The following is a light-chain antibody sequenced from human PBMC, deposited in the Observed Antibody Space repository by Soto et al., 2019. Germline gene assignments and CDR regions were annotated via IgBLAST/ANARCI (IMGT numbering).Light chain of an antibody. J-gene: IGKJ2*01. Sequence: EIVLTQSPGTLSLSPGERATLSCRASQTVSSNYLAWYQQLPGQAPRLLIYGASNRATGIPDRFSGSGSGTDFTLTISRLEPEDFAVYYCQQYSNSPPRYTFGQGTQLEIK. CDR3: QQYSNSPPRYT. V-gene: IGKV3-20*01. CDR1: QTVSSNY. CDR2: GAS.